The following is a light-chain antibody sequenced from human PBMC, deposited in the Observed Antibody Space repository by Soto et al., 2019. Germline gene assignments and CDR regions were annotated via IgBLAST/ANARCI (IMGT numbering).Light chain of an antibody. Sequence: DIQMTQSPSTLSASVGDRVTITCRASQSISSWLAWYQQKPGKAPKLLIYKASSLESGVPSRFSGSGSGTEFTLTISSLQRDDFATYYCQQYNSYWTFGQGTKVELK. CDR1: QSISSW. J-gene: IGKJ1*01. CDR2: KAS. CDR3: QQYNSYWT. V-gene: IGKV1-5*03.